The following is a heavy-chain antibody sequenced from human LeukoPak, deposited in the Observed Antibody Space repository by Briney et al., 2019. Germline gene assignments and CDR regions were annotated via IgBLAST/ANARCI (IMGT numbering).Heavy chain of an antibody. CDR2: ISGSTTYI. Sequence: GGSLRLSCGASGYTFSDYYMCWIRQAPGKGLEWVSSISGSTTYIYYADSVKGRFTISRDNAENFLFLQMNSLRAEDTAVYYCARAVDFGNYGGAFDIWGQGTRVTVSS. J-gene: IGHJ3*02. CDR3: ARAVDFGNYGGAFDI. CDR1: GYTFSDYY. V-gene: IGHV3-11*06. D-gene: IGHD4-11*01.